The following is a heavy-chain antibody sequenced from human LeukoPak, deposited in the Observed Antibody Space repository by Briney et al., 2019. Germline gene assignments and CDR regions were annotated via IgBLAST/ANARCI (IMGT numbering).Heavy chain of an antibody. V-gene: IGHV3-30*18. CDR1: GFTFSSYG. CDR3: AKDQGYSYGYVSY. Sequence: GGSLRLSGAASGFTFSSYGMHWVRQAPGKGLEWVAVISYDGSNKYYADSVKGRFTISRDNSKNTLYLQINSLRPEDTAVYYCAKDQGYSYGYVSYWGQGTLVTVSS. D-gene: IGHD5-18*01. J-gene: IGHJ4*02. CDR2: ISYDGSNK.